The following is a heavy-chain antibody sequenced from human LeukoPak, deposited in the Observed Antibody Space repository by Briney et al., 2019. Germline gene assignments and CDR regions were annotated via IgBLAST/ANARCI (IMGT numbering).Heavy chain of an antibody. J-gene: IGHJ4*02. CDR1: GFTFSNCA. CDR2: ISSSGGIT. Sequence: PGGSLRLSCEGSGFTFSNCAMSWVRQAPGKGLEWVSTISSSGGITYYADSVKGRFTISRDNSKNTLYLQMNSLRAEDTAGYYCAKGDSTYYYDRSGYSPPFPFDYWAREPWSPSPQ. CDR3: AKGDSTYYYDRSGYSPPFPFDY. V-gene: IGHV3-23*01. D-gene: IGHD3-22*01.